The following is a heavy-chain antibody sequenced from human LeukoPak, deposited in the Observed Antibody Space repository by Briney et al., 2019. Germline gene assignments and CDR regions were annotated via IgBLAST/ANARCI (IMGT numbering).Heavy chain of an antibody. D-gene: IGHD3-9*01. CDR1: GYTFTSYY. Sequence: GASVKVSCKASGYTFTSYYMHWVRQAPGQGLEWMGWINLNSGGTNYAQKFQDRVTMTRDTSIRTAYMELSRLRSGDTAVYYCARSPDILTGENFDFWGQGTLVTVSS. CDR3: ARSPDILTGENFDF. CDR2: INLNSGGT. J-gene: IGHJ4*02. V-gene: IGHV1-2*02.